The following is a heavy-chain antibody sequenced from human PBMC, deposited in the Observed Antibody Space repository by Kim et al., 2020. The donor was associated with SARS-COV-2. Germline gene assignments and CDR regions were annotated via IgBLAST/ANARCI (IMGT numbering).Heavy chain of an antibody. CDR1: GFTVSSNY. D-gene: IGHD3-22*01. Sequence: GGSLRLSCAASGFTVSSNYMSWVRQAPGKGLEWVSVIYSGGSTYYAASVKGRFTISRDNSKNTLYLQMNSLRAEDTAVYYCAREEGSGYYQYYFDYWGQGTLVTVSS. CDR2: IYSGGST. CDR3: AREEGSGYYQYYFDY. V-gene: IGHV3-53*01. J-gene: IGHJ4*02.